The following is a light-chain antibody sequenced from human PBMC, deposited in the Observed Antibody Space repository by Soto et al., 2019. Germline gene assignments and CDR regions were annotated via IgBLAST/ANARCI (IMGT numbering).Light chain of an antibody. V-gene: IGKV3-15*01. CDR2: VAS. CDR3: QQYSNWPPEYT. Sequence: EIVMTQSPATLSVSPGERATLSCRASQSVSSNLAWYQQKPGQAPRLLIYVASTRATGIPARFSGSGSGTEFTLTITSLQSEDFAIYYCQQYSNWPPEYTFGQGTKLEIK. J-gene: IGKJ2*01. CDR1: QSVSSN.